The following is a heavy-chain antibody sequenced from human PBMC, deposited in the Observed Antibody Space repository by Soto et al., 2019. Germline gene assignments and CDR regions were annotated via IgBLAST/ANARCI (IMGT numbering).Heavy chain of an antibody. J-gene: IGHJ4*02. Sequence: EVQLLESGGGWVQPGGSLRLSCAASGFTFSSYAMSWVRQAPGKGLEWVSAISGSGGSTYYADSVKGRFTISRDNSKNTLYLQMNSLRAEDTAVYYCAKDTVLTTRLRYFDWLSKQPNFDYWGQGTLVTVSS. CDR1: GFTFSSYA. V-gene: IGHV3-23*01. D-gene: IGHD3-9*01. CDR2: ISGSGGST. CDR3: AKDTVLTTRLRYFDWLSKQPNFDY.